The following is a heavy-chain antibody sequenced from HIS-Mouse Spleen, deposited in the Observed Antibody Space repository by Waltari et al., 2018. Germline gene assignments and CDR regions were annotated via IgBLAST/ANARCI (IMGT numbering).Heavy chain of an antibody. D-gene: IGHD6-13*01. CDR2: IDWDDDK. V-gene: IGHV2-70*15. CDR1: GFPLSTSGLC. CDR3: ARMDSSSWYDY. Sequence: QVTLRESGPALVKPTQTLTLTCPFSGFPLSTSGLCVSWIRQPPGKALEWLARIDWDDDKYYSTSLKTRLTISKETSKNQVVLTMTNMDHVDTATYYCARMDSSSWYDYWGQGTLVTVSS. J-gene: IGHJ4*02.